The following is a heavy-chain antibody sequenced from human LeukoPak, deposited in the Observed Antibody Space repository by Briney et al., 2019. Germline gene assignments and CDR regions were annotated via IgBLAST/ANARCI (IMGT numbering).Heavy chain of an antibody. Sequence: PGGALRLSCAASRFTFCSYSAHCVRHAPGGGREWGVVIWYAETTQYYAESVKGPFTITRDNSTNTLYMHMNSLRAEDTAVYYCARFPDGVTYYGDYWGQGTLVTVSS. D-gene: IGHD3-3*01. CDR2: IWYAETTQ. J-gene: IGHJ4*02. V-gene: IGHV3-33*01. CDR1: RFTFCSYS. CDR3: ARFPDGVTYYGDY.